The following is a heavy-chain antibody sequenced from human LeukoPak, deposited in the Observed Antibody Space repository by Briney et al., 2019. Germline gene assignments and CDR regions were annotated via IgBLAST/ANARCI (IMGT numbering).Heavy chain of an antibody. D-gene: IGHD5-18*01. CDR2: ISAYNGNT. CDR1: GYTFTGYY. V-gene: IGHV1-18*04. Sequence: ASVKVSCKASGYTFTGYYMHWVRQAPGQGLEWMGWISAYNGNTNYAQKLQGRVTMTTDTSTSTAYMELRSLRSDDTAVYYCARCGYSYGQNYYYYYMDVWGKGTTVTVSS. CDR3: ARCGYSYGQNYYYYYMDV. J-gene: IGHJ6*03.